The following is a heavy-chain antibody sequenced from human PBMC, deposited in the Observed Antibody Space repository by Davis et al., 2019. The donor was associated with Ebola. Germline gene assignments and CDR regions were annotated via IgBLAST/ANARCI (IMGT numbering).Heavy chain of an antibody. CDR3: ARLRYDLHGMDV. CDR1: GDSISGSSSYY. V-gene: IGHV4-39*01. Sequence: SETLSLTCTVSGDSISGSSSYYWGWIRQPPGKGPEWIGSMYYTGTTYYDPPLRGRVTMSVDTSKNQFSLKLSSVTAADTAVYYCARLRYDLHGMDVWGQGTTVTVSS. D-gene: IGHD3-3*01. J-gene: IGHJ6*02. CDR2: MYYTGTT.